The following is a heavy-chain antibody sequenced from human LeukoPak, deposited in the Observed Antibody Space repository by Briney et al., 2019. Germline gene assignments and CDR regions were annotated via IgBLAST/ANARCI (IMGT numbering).Heavy chain of an antibody. Sequence: ASVKVPCKASGYTFTSYGISWVRQAPGQGLEWMGWISAYNGNTNYAQKLQGRVTMTTDTSTSTAYMELRSLRSDDTAVYYCARDRVLMVRGVIWSPNSGPPGYWGQGTLVTVSS. D-gene: IGHD3-10*01. CDR2: ISAYNGNT. CDR3: ARDRVLMVRGVIWSPNSGPPGY. J-gene: IGHJ4*02. CDR1: GYTFTSYG. V-gene: IGHV1-18*01.